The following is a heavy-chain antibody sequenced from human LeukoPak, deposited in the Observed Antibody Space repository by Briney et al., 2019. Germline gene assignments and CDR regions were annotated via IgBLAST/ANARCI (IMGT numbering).Heavy chain of an antibody. CDR3: ASHSYPLGPLDP. CDR2: IYSGGST. Sequence: PGRSLRLSCAASGFTVSSNYMSWVRQAPGKGLEWVSVIYSGGSTYYADSVKGRFTISRDNSKNTLYLQMNSLRAEDTAVYYCASHSYPLGPLDPWGQGTLVTVSS. V-gene: IGHV3-66*04. CDR1: GFTVSSNY. J-gene: IGHJ5*02.